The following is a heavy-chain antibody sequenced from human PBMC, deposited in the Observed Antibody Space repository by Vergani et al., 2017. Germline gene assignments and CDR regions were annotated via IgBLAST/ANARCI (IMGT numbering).Heavy chain of an antibody. CDR1: GGTFSSYT. Sequence: QVQLVQSGAEVKKPGSSVKVSCKASGGTFSSYTISWVRQAPGQGLEWMGGIIPIFGTSNYAQKFQGRVTISADESTSTVYMELSSLRSEDTAVYYCARSTETILRIDYWGQGTLVTVSS. V-gene: IGHV1-69*01. J-gene: IGHJ4*02. D-gene: IGHD3-3*01. CDR2: IIPIFGTS. CDR3: ARSTETILRIDY.